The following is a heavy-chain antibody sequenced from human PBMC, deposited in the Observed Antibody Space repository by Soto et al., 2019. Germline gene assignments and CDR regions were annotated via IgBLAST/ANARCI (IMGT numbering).Heavy chain of an antibody. CDR3: TPPALKYNSDWYPLSD. CDR1: GFTFSNVW. J-gene: IGHJ4*02. D-gene: IGHD6-19*01. Sequence: EVQLVESGGGLVKPGGSLRLSCAGSGFTFSNVWMNWVRQAPGKGLEWVGRIKSETDGGTIDYAAPAKGRFNISRDDSNNTLYLQMNSLKAEDTATYYCTPPALKYNSDWYPLSDWCQGTRSTVSS. V-gene: IGHV3-15*07. CDR2: IKSETDGGTI.